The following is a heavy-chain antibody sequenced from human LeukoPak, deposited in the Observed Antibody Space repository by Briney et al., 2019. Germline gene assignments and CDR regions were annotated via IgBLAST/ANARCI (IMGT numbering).Heavy chain of an antibody. J-gene: IGHJ4*02. CDR3: ARDQTGYYGSGSFDY. V-gene: IGHV1-69*05. CDR1: GGTFSSYA. Sequence: GSSAKVSCKASGGTFSSYAISWVRQAPGQGLEWMGRIIPIFGTANYAQKFQGRVTITTDESTSTAYMELSSLRSEDTAVYYCARDQTGYYGSGSFDYWGQGTLVTVSS. CDR2: IIPIFGTA. D-gene: IGHD3-10*01.